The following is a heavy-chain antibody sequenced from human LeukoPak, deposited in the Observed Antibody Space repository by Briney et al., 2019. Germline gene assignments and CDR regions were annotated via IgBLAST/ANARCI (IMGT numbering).Heavy chain of an antibody. CDR2: IYPNSGGT. CDR1: GYTFTGYY. Sequence: GASVKVSCKASGYTFTGYYMHRVRQAPGQGLEWMGWIYPNSGGTGYAQNFQGRVTMTWDTSITTAYMELNRLTSDDTAVYYCAREFPRTSGFDYWGQEAWSQSPQ. V-gene: IGHV1-2*02. CDR3: AREFPRTSGFDY. D-gene: IGHD1-26*01. J-gene: IGHJ4*01.